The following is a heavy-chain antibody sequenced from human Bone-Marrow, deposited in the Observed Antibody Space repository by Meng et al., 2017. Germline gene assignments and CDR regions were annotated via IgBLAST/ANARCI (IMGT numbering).Heavy chain of an antibody. CDR1: GYTFTSYD. Sequence: ASVKVSCKASGYTFTSYDINWVRQATGQGLEWMGWMNPNSGNTGYAQKFQGRVTITRNTSISTAYMELSSLRSEDTAVYYCATSPYYDILTGYHTRGWFDPWGQGTLVTSPQ. D-gene: IGHD3-9*01. CDR3: ATSPYYDILTGYHTRGWFDP. J-gene: IGHJ5*02. V-gene: IGHV1-8*03. CDR2: MNPNSGNT.